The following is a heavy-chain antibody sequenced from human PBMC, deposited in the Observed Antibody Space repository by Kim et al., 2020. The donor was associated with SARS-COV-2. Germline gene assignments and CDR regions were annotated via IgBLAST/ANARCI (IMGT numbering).Heavy chain of an antibody. CDR3: ARGPGVPNIDH. CDR2: INPDTGGT. J-gene: IGHJ4*02. Sequence: ASVKVSCKASGYTFTGYYTHWVRQAPGQGLEWMGRINPDTGGTNLAQKFQGRVAITRDTSITTTYMELKRLTSDDTAVYYCARGPGVPNIDHWGQGTPVTAAS. D-gene: IGHD3-10*01. V-gene: IGHV1-2*06. CDR1: GYTFTGYY.